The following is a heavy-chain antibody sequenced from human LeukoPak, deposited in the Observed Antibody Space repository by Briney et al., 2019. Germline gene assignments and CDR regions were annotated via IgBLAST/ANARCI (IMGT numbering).Heavy chain of an antibody. V-gene: IGHV3-23*01. CDR2: ISDSGGST. Sequence: GGSLRLSCAASGFTFSNYGMTWVRQAPGKGLEWVSVISDSGGSTYYADSVKGRFTISRDSSKNTLYLQMNSLRVEDTAVYYCAKDYHFWTLWGQGTLVTVSS. J-gene: IGHJ4*02. CDR3: AKDYHFWTL. CDR1: GFTFSNYG. D-gene: IGHD3-3*01.